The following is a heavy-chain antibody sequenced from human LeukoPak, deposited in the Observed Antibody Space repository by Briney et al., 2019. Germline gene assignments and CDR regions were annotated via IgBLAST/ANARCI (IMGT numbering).Heavy chain of an antibody. J-gene: IGHJ6*04. CDR2: ISYDGSNK. CDR1: GFTFSSYA. Sequence: GGSLGLSCAASGFTFSSYAMHWVRQAPGKGLEWVAVISYDGSNKYYADSVKGRFTISRDNSKNTLYLQMNSLRAEDTAVYYCASGYCSSTSCYPYYYGMDVWGKGTTVTVSS. V-gene: IGHV3-30*04. D-gene: IGHD2-2*03. CDR3: ASGYCSSTSCYPYYYGMDV.